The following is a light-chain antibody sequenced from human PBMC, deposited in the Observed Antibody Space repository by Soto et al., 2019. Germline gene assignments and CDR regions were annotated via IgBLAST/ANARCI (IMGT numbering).Light chain of an antibody. CDR3: QQSYSSPPT. CDR1: QSISSY. V-gene: IGKV1-39*01. Sequence: DIQMTQSPSSLSASVGDRVTITCRASQSISSYLNWYQQKPGKAPKLLIFAASSLQSGVPSRFSGSRSGPDFTLTISSLQPEDFATCYCQQSYSSPPTFGQGTKVDIK. J-gene: IGKJ1*01. CDR2: AAS.